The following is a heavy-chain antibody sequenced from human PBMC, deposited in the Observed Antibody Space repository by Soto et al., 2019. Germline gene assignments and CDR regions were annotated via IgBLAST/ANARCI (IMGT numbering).Heavy chain of an antibody. CDR3: SRGILV. V-gene: IGHV4-31*03. D-gene: IGHD5-18*01. Sequence: QVQLQESGPGLVKPSQTLSLTCTVSGGSINSGGYCWSWIRQHPGKGLDWIGCISYGGSTSYNPSLKSRVTISVATSKNQCSLKLTSVTAAHTAVYYCSRGILVWGQGALITVSS. CDR1: GGSINSGGYC. J-gene: IGHJ4*02. CDR2: ISYGGST.